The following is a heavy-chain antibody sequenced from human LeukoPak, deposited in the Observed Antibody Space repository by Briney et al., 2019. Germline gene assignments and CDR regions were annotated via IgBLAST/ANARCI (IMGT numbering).Heavy chain of an antibody. CDR1: GYTFTSYY. Sequence: ASVKVSCKASGYTFTSYYMHWVRQAPGQGLEWMGIINPSGGSTSYAQKLQGRVTMTTDTSTSTAYMELRSLRSDDTAVYYCARVVGYYDSSGYYEYWGQGTLVTVSS. D-gene: IGHD3-22*01. CDR3: ARVVGYYDSSGYYEY. J-gene: IGHJ4*02. CDR2: INPSGGST. V-gene: IGHV1-46*01.